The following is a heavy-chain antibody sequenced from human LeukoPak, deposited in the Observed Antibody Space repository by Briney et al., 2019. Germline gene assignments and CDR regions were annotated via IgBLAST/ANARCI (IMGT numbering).Heavy chain of an antibody. CDR2: FDPEDGET. Sequence: ASVKVSCKVSGYTLTELSMHWVRQAPGKGLEWMGGFDPEDGETIYAQKFQGRVTMTEDTSTDTAYMELSSLRSEDTAVYYCATGGLYDSSGYYRPTYDYWGQGTLVTVSS. V-gene: IGHV1-24*01. D-gene: IGHD3-22*01. CDR3: ATGGLYDSSGYYRPTYDY. CDR1: GYTLTELS. J-gene: IGHJ4*02.